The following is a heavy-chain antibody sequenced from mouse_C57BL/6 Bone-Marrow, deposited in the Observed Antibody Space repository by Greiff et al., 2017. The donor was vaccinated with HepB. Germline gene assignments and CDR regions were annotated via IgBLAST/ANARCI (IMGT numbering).Heavy chain of an antibody. Sequence: QVQLQQPGAELAKPGASVTLSCQASGYTFTSYCMHWVKQRPGQGLEWIGYINPSRGYTKYNQKFKDKATLTGDKSSSTAYMQLSSLTYADSAVYYCAREGELRRWRYFDVWGTGNTITVTS. D-gene: IGHD2-12*01. CDR3: AREGELRRWRYFDV. CDR1: GYTFTSYC. V-gene: IGHV1-7*01. J-gene: IGHJ1*03. CDR2: INPSRGYT.